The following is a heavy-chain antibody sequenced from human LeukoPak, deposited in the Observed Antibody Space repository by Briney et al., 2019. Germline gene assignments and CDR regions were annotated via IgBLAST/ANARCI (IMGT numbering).Heavy chain of an antibody. CDR1: GYTFTVYY. J-gene: IGHJ3*02. D-gene: IGHD6-13*01. Sequence: ASVKVSCKASGYTFTVYYIHWVRQAPGQGLECMGWINPDAGDTTYAQKFQDRVTMTRDTSITTAYMDLSRLSSDDTAVYYCARGDSWDAFDIWGQGTMVTVSS. V-gene: IGHV1-2*02. CDR3: ARGDSWDAFDI. CDR2: INPDAGDT.